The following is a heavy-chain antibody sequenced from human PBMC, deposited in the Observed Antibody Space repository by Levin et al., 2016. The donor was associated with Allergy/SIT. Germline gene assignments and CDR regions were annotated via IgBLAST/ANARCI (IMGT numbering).Heavy chain of an antibody. CDR3: AKGVGTQYYYGMDV. J-gene: IGHJ6*02. D-gene: IGHD7-27*01. CDR2: ISYDGSNK. CDR1: GFTFSSYG. Sequence: GESLKISCAASGFTFSSYGMHVGPPGSRQGLEWVAVISYDGSNKYYADSVKGRFTISRDNSKNTLYLQMNSLRAEDTAVYYCAKGVGTQYYYGMDVWGQGTTVTVSS. V-gene: IGHV3-30*18.